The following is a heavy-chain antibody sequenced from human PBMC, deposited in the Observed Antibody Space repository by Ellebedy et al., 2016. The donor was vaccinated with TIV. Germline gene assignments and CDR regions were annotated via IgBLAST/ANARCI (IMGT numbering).Heavy chain of an antibody. CDR1: GFTFSTCS. J-gene: IGHJ4*02. CDR3: AKAAVGYCSGGSCYFDY. Sequence: GESLKISCAVSGFTFSTCSMSWVRQAPGKGLEWVSTISGSNTYYANSVRGRLTISRDNSRNTVYLQMNSLRVEDTAVYYCAKAAVGYCSGGSCYFDYWGQGTLVTVSS. V-gene: IGHV3-23*01. CDR2: ISGSNT. D-gene: IGHD2-15*01.